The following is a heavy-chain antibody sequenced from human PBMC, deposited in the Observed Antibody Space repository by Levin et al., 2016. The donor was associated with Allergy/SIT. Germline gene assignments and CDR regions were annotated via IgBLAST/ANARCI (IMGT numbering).Heavy chain of an antibody. CDR3: ARAPFRSGYDLWNYYGMDV. Sequence: ETLSLTCTVSGGSISSYYWSWIRQPPGKGLEWVSSISSSSSYIYYADSVKGRFTISRDNAKNSLYLQMNSLRAEDTAVYYCARAPFRSGYDLWNYYGMDVWGQGTTVTVSS. J-gene: IGHJ6*02. D-gene: IGHD5-12*01. CDR2: ISSSSSYI. CDR1: GGSISSYY. V-gene: IGHV3-21*01.